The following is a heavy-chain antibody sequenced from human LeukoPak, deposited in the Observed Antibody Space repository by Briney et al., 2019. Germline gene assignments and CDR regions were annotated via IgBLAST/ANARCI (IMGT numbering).Heavy chain of an antibody. CDR3: ARGRGRWLQTKYYFDY. CDR2: INHSGST. J-gene: IGHJ4*02. CDR1: GGSFSGYY. D-gene: IGHD5-24*01. Sequence: PSETLSLTCAVYGGSFSGYYWSWIRQPPGKGLEWIGEINHSGSTNYNPSLKSRDTISVDTSKNQFSLKLSSVTAADTAVYYCARGRGRWLQTKYYFDYWGQGTLVTVSS. V-gene: IGHV4-34*01.